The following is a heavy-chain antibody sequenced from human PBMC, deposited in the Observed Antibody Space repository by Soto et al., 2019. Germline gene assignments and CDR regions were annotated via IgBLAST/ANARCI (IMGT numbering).Heavy chain of an antibody. V-gene: IGHV3-21*06. D-gene: IGHD3-16*01. CDR3: ATPYYFNH. J-gene: IGHJ1*01. Sequence: PVGSLRLSCAASGFMFSAYTMDWVRQAPGKGLEWLSSISDDSSYIDYADSLRARFTVSRDNARDSLYLQIDSLGVEDTAVYYCATPYYFNHWGPGTLVTVSS. CDR1: GFMFSAYT. CDR2: ISDDSSYI.